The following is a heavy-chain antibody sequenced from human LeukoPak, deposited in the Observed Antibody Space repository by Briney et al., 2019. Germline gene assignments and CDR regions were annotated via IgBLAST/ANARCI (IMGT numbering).Heavy chain of an antibody. CDR3: ASGITGNNWFDP. CDR2: IYYSGST. J-gene: IGHJ5*02. Sequence: SETLSLTCTVSGGSISSSSHYWGWIRQPPGKGLEWIGSIYYSGSTYYNPSLKSRVTISVDTSKNQFSLKLSSVTAADTAVYYCASGITGNNWFDPWGQGTLVTVSS. CDR1: GGSISSSSHY. V-gene: IGHV4-39*01. D-gene: IGHD1-20*01.